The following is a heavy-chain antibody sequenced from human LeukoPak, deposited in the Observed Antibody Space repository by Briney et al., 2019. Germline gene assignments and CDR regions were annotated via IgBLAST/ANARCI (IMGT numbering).Heavy chain of an antibody. J-gene: IGHJ4*02. V-gene: IGHV3-74*01. D-gene: IGHD3-22*01. CDR1: GFTLSSYW. CDR3: ARFNLAGSSGIDY. Sequence: GGSLRLSCAASGFTLSSYWMYWVRQAPGKGLVWVSRINSDGSSTSYADSVKGRFTISRDNAKNTLYLQMNSLRAEDTAVYYCARFNLAGSSGIDYWGQGTLVTVSS. CDR2: INSDGSST.